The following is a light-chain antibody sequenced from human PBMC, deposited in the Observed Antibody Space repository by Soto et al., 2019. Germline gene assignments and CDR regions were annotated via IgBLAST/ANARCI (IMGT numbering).Light chain of an antibody. V-gene: IGKV1-39*01. Sequence: IQMTQSPSSLSVSVGDRGTSTCRASQSIGGFLNWYQQKLGKAPKLLIYAASSLQSGVPSRFSGSGSGTDFTLTISSLQPEDFATYYCQQSYSTPLTFGGGTKVDIK. CDR1: QSIGGF. J-gene: IGKJ4*01. CDR3: QQSYSTPLT. CDR2: AAS.